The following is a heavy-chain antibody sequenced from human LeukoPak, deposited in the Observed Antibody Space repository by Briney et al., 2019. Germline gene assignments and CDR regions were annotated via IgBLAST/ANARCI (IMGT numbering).Heavy chain of an antibody. CDR3: ASTPITVTPTPPEY. CDR1: GFTFDDYG. V-gene: IGHV3-20*04. Sequence: GGSLRLSCAASGFTFDDYGMSWVRQAPGKGLEWVSGINWNGGSTGYADSVKGRFTISRDNAKNSLYLQMNSLRVEDTAVYYCASTPITVTPTPPEYWGQGTLVTVSS. D-gene: IGHD4-17*01. J-gene: IGHJ4*02. CDR2: INWNGGST.